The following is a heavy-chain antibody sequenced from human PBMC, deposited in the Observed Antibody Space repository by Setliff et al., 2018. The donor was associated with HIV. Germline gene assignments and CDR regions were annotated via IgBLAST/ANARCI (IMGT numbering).Heavy chain of an antibody. Sequence: SETLSLTCTVSGGSISPYYWSWIRQPPGKGLEWIAWISDSGTTNYNPSLKSRVPLSVDTSKNQLSLSLTSVTGADTAVYYCARGGASSKYLDPWGQGTLVTVSS. CDR2: ISDSGTT. D-gene: IGHD2-15*01. CDR3: ARGGASSKYLDP. J-gene: IGHJ5*02. V-gene: IGHV4-59*01. CDR1: GGSISPYY.